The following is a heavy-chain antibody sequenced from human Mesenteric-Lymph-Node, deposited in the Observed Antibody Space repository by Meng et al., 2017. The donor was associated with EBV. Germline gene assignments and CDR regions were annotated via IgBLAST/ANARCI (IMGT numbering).Heavy chain of an antibody. CDR2: IYPFGSP. J-gene: IGHJ4*02. CDR1: GGSVSSGGYS. V-gene: IGHV4-30-2*01. Sequence: QLQVQEAGSGVVKPTQTLSLTGAVSGGSVSSGGYSWNWIRQPPGKGLEWIGYIYPFGSPNYNPSLKSRVTISVDRSKNQFSLNLTSMPAADTAVYYCARRGIAEGFDFWGQGTLVTVSS. CDR3: ARRGIAEGFDF.